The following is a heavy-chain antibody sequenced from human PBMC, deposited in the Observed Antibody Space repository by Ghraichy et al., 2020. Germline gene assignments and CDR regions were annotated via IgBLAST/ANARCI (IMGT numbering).Heavy chain of an antibody. CDR3: AAARSAYCSGGSCYVDYFDY. CDR1: GFTFTSSA. J-gene: IGHJ4*02. Sequence: SVKVSCKASGFTFTSSAVQWVRQARGQRLEWIGWIVVGSGNTNYAQKFQERVTITRDMSTSTAYMELSSLRSEDTAVYYCAAARSAYCSGGSCYVDYFDYWGQGTLVTVSS. D-gene: IGHD2-15*01. V-gene: IGHV1-58*01. CDR2: IVVGSGNT.